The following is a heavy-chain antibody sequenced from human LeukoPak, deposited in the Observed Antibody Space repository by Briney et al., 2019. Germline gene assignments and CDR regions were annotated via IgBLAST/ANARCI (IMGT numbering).Heavy chain of an antibody. CDR2: IGSDGSST. Sequence: PGGSLRLSCAASGFAFNTYYMHWVRQAPGKGLVWVSRIGSDGSSTRYADSVKGRFTISRDSAKNTLYLQMNSLSANDTAVYYCARAIGSGMGSYWFDPWGRGTLVTVSS. D-gene: IGHD1-1*01. J-gene: IGHJ5*02. CDR3: ARAIGSGMGSYWFDP. V-gene: IGHV3-74*01. CDR1: GFAFNTYY.